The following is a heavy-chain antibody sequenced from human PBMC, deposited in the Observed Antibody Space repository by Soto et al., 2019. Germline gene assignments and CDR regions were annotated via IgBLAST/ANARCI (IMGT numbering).Heavy chain of an antibody. V-gene: IGHV3-48*01. Sequence: GGPLILSCAASGFTFSSYSMNWVRQAPGKGLEWVSYISSSSSTIYYADSVKGRFTISRDNAKNSLYLQMNSLRAEDTAVYYCARANYYGSPGDFDYWGQGTLVTVSS. D-gene: IGHD3-10*01. CDR3: ARANYYGSPGDFDY. CDR2: ISSSSSTI. J-gene: IGHJ4*02. CDR1: GFTFSSYS.